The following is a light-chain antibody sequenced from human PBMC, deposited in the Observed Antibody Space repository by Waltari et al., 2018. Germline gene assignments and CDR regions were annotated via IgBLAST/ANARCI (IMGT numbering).Light chain of an antibody. CDR1: QSVGRY. J-gene: IGKJ1*01. V-gene: IGKV3-20*01. CDR2: SAS. CDR3: QNHERLPAT. Sequence: EIVLTQSPGTLSLYPGERATLSCRASQSVGRYLVWYQQKPGPAPRLLIYSASPRATGIPDRFIGSGSGTDFSLTISRLEPEDFAVYYCQNHERLPATFGQGTKVEI.